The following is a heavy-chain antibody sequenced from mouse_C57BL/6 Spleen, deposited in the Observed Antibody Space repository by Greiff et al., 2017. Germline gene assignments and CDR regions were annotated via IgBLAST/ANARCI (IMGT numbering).Heavy chain of an antibody. D-gene: IGHD1-1*01. J-gene: IGHJ2*01. CDR1: GYTFTDYY. Sequence: VQVVESGPELVKPGASVKISCKASGYTFTDYYINWVKQRPGQGLEWIGWIYPGSGNTKYNEKFKGKATLTVDTSSSTAYMQLSSLTSEDSAVVFCARSDYGSSYVGFAYWGQGTTLTVSS. CDR2: IYPGSGNT. CDR3: ARSDYGSSYVGFAY. V-gene: IGHV1-84*01.